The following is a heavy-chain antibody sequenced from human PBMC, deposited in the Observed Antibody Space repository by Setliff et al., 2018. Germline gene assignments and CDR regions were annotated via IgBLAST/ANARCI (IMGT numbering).Heavy chain of an antibody. CDR3: VKWDSKYVSGSHYMDV. V-gene: IGHV3-30*02. J-gene: IGHJ6*03. CDR2: IRFDGTNK. D-gene: IGHD3-16*01. CDR1: GFAFSSYG. Sequence: PGVSLRLSCAASGFAFSSYGMHWVRQTPCKGLEWVAFIRFDGTNKYYADSVKGRFTISRDNSKNTLYLQVNTLIPEDTAVYYCVKWDSKYVSGSHYMDVWGKGTTVTVSS.